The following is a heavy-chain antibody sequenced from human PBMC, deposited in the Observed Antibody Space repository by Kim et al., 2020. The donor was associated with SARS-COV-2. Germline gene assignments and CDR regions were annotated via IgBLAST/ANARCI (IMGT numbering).Heavy chain of an antibody. CDR2: T. J-gene: IGHJ4*02. CDR3: ARRVAAGPFDY. D-gene: IGHD6-13*01. V-gene: IGHV4-39*01. Sequence: TYYIPSLKGPVTISVDTSKNQFSLKLTSVTAGDTVVDYCARRVAAGPFDYWGQGTLVTVSS.